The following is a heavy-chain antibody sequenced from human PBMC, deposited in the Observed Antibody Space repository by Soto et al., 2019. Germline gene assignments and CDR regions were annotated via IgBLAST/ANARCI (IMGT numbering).Heavy chain of an antibody. Sequence: GASVKVSCKASGYTFTSYYMHWVRQAPGQGLEWMGIINPSGGSTSYAQKFQGRVTMTRDTSTSTVYMELSSLRSEDTAVYYCARLGGYDILTGYSKGYFDYWGQGTLVTSPQ. CDR1: GYTFTSYY. D-gene: IGHD3-9*01. J-gene: IGHJ4*02. CDR3: ARLGGYDILTGYSKGYFDY. CDR2: INPSGGST. V-gene: IGHV1-46*03.